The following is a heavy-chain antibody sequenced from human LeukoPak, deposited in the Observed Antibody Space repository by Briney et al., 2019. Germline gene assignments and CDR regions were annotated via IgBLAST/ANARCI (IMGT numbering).Heavy chain of an antibody. CDR1: GFTFSTYS. D-gene: IGHD6-19*01. J-gene: IGHJ4*02. CDR3: ARDRGGRSPSYFDY. V-gene: IGHV3-21*01. Sequence: GGSLRLSCAASGFTFSTYSINWVRQAPGKGLEWVSSISSSSSYIYYADSVKGRFTISRDNAKNSLYLQMNSLRGEDTAVYYCARDRGGRSPSYFDYWGQGTLVTVSS. CDR2: ISSSSSYI.